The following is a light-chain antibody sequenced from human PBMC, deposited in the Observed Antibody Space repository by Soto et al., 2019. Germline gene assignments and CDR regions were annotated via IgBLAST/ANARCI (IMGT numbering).Light chain of an antibody. CDR1: QTVRNNY. V-gene: IGKV3-20*01. CDR3: QQFSSYPLT. Sequence: EFVLTQSPGTLSLSPVERATLSCRASQTVRNNYLAWYQQKPGQAPRLLIYDASSRATGIPDRFSGGGSGTDFTLTISRLEPEDFAVYYCQQFSSYPLTLGGGTKVDIK. J-gene: IGKJ4*01. CDR2: DAS.